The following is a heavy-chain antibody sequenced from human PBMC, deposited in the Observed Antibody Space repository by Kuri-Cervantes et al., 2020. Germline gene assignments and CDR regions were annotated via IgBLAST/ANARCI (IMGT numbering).Heavy chain of an antibody. CDR3: TTAGSSWHY. J-gene: IGHJ4*02. Sequence: GGSLRLSCAASGFTVSSNYMSWVRQAPGQGLEWVAAISSSSSHIYYGGSVKGRFTVSRDNAKNSLFLQMNSLRAEDTAVYYCTTAGSSWHYWGQGTLVTVSS. D-gene: IGHD6-13*01. V-gene: IGHV3-21*01. CDR2: ISSSSSHI. CDR1: GFTVSSNY.